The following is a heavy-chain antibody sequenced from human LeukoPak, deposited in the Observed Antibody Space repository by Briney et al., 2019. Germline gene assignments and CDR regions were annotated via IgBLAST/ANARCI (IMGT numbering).Heavy chain of an antibody. CDR2: ISTSGTT. CDR1: GGSISSGSYY. Sequence: SETLSLTCTVSGGSISSGSYYWSWIRQPAGKGLEWIGRISTSGTTNYDPSLKSRVTISVDTSKNHFSLKLSSVTAADTAVYYCARGGISDYWGQGTLVTVSS. D-gene: IGHD3-16*01. CDR3: ARGGISDY. V-gene: IGHV4-61*02. J-gene: IGHJ4*02.